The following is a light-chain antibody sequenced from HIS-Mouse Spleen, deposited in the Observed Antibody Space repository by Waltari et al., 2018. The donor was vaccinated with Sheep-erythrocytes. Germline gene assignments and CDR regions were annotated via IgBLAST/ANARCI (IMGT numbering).Light chain of an antibody. J-gene: IGLJ2*01. V-gene: IGLV2-23*03. CDR3: CSYAGSSTFHVV. Sequence: QSALTQPASVSGSPGQSITISCTGTSSDVGSYNLVSLYQQHPGKAPKLMIYEGSKRPSGVSNRFSGSKSGNTASLTISGLRAEDEADYYCCSYAGSSTFHVVFGGGTKLTVL. CDR1: SSDVGSYNL. CDR2: EGS.